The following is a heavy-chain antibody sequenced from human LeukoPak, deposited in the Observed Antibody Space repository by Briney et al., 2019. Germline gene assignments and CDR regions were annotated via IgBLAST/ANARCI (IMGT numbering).Heavy chain of an antibody. CDR3: ARVGGRSSTTCSWKYYNYYMDV. J-gene: IGHJ6*03. CDR2: IYYGGST. CDR1: GGSISSHY. Sequence: SETLSLTCSVSGGSISSHYWSWIRQPPGKGLEWIGYIYYGGSTNYNPSLKSRVTISVDTSKNQFSLKLSSVTAADTDVYYCARVGGRSSTTCSWKYYNYYMDVWGKGATVTVSS. D-gene: IGHD2-2*01. V-gene: IGHV4-59*11.